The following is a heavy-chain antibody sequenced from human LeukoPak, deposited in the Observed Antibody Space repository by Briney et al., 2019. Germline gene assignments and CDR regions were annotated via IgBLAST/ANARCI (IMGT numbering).Heavy chain of an antibody. CDR1: GYTFTSYA. CDR3: ARMGSGSYYNRVYFDY. J-gene: IGHJ4*02. V-gene: IGHV1-3*01. D-gene: IGHD3-10*01. CDR2: INAGNGNT. Sequence: ALVKVSCKASGYTFTSYAMHWVRQAPGQRLEWMGWINAGNGNTKYSQKFQGRVTITRDTSASTAYMELSSLRSEDTAVYYCARMGSGSYYNRVYFDYWGQGTLVTVSS.